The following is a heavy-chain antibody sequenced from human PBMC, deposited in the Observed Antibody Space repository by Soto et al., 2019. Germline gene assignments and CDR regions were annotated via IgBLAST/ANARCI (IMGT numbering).Heavy chain of an antibody. CDR3: AVVSDYGDAGYFQH. Sequence: ASVKVSCKASGYTFTSYGISWVRQAPGQGLEWMGWISAYNGNTNYAQKLQGRVTITADTSTSTAYMELSSLRSEDTAVYYCAVVSDYGDAGYFQHWGQGTLVTVSS. V-gene: IGHV1-18*01. D-gene: IGHD4-17*01. CDR1: GYTFTSYG. CDR2: ISAYNGNT. J-gene: IGHJ1*01.